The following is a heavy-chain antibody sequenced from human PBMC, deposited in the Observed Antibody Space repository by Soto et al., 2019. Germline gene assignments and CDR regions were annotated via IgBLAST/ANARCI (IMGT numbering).Heavy chain of an antibody. CDR3: ARDRGLKCFDY. Sequence: GGSLRLSCAASGFTFSSYAMHWVRQAPGKGLEWVAVISYDGSNKYYADSVKGRFTISRDNSKNTLYLQMNSLRAEDTAVYYCARDRGLKCFDYWGQGTLVTVSS. CDR2: ISYDGSNK. V-gene: IGHV3-30-3*01. J-gene: IGHJ4*02. CDR1: GFTFSSYA. D-gene: IGHD3-10*01.